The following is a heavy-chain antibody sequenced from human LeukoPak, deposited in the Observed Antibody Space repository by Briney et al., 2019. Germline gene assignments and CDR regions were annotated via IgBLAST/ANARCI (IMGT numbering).Heavy chain of an antibody. J-gene: IGHJ4*02. CDR1: GGSISSGDYY. CDR3: ARRVLMCSSGWYGVFDY. V-gene: IGHV4-30-4*01. CDR2: IYYSGST. Sequence: SQTLSLTCTVSGGSISSGDYYWSWIRQPPGKGLEWIGYIYYSGSTYYNPSLKSRVTISVDTSKNQFSLKLSSVTAADTAVYYCARRVLMCSSGWYGVFDYWGQGTLVTVSS. D-gene: IGHD6-19*01.